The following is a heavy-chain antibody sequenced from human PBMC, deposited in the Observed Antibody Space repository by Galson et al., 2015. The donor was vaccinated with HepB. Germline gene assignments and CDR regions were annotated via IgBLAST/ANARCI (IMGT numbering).Heavy chain of an antibody. CDR2: MSFDGRNE. D-gene: IGHD3-3*01. CDR3: ARVVVLSETYLGQKDLDH. V-gene: IGHV3-30*04. J-gene: IGHJ4*02. CDR1: GFDFNAYA. Sequence: SLRLSCAASGFDFNAYAMHWVRQAPGKGLEWLSVMSFDGRNEYYADTVKGRFTISRDSSKNTLFLQMDRLRPEDTAVYYCARVVVLSETYLGQKDLDHWGQGTLVTVSS.